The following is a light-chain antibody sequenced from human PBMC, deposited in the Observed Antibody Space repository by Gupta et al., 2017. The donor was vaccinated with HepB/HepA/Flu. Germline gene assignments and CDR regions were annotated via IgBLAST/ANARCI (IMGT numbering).Light chain of an antibody. CDR1: QDISNY. J-gene: IGKJ2*04. Sequence: IQMTQSPSSLSASVGDRVTITCQASQDISNYLNWYQQKPGKAPKLLIYDASKWETGVPSRFSGSGSGTDFTFTISSLQPEDIATYYCQQYDNLLMCSFGQGTKLEIK. V-gene: IGKV1-33*01. CDR3: QQYDNLLMCS. CDR2: DAS.